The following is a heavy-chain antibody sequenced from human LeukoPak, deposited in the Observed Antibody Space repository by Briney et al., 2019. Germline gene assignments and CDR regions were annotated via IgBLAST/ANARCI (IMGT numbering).Heavy chain of an antibody. J-gene: IGHJ3*02. CDR3: ARSSPHCSSTSCYNDAFDI. CDR2: ISSSSSYI. D-gene: IGHD2-2*02. Sequence: GGSLRLSCAASGFTFSSYSMNWVRQPSGKGREWVSSISSSSSYIYYADSVKGRFTISRDNAKNSLYLQMNSLRAEDTAVYYCARSSPHCSSTSCYNDAFDIWGQGTMVTVSS. V-gene: IGHV3-21*01. CDR1: GFTFSSYS.